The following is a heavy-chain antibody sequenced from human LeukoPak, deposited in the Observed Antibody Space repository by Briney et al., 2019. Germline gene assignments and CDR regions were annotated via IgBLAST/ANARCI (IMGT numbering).Heavy chain of an antibody. D-gene: IGHD4-23*01. V-gene: IGHV4-59*08. CDR2: VYYSEST. CDR1: GGSISSYY. J-gene: IGHJ4*02. CDR3: ASFSDYGGNFFDY. Sequence: SETLSLTCTVSGGSISSYYWSWIRQPPGKGLEWIGYVYYSESTKYNPSLKSRVTISIDTSKNQFSLKLSSVTAADTAVYYRASFSDYGGNFFDYWGQGTLVTVSS.